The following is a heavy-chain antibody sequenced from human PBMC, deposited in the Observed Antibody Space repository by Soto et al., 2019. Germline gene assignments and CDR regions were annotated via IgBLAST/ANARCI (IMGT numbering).Heavy chain of an antibody. V-gene: IGHV4-34*01. CDR3: ARVEQGTATTVVDAFDI. Sequence: QVQLQQWGAGLLKPSETLSLTCAVYGGFVSSGNYYWSWLRQPPGKVLEWLGEMSPSGGANFNPSLKSRATISGDTSKNQFSMKMSSVTAAGTALYYCARVEQGTATTVVDAFDIWGPGTMVTVSS. D-gene: IGHD1-1*01. CDR2: MSPSGGA. J-gene: IGHJ3*02. CDR1: GGFVSSGNYY.